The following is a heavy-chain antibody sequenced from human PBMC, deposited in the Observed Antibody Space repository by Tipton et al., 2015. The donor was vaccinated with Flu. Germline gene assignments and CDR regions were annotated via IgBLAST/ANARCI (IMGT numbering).Heavy chain of an antibody. Sequence: LRLSCTVSGGSISTCDYYWIWIRQHPGEGLEWIVYTSNTGSTFYNPPLKSRVTTSLDTSKNQFSLKVSTVTAADTAAYYCARRGYGSYAPIDYWGQGTLVSGSP. V-gene: IGHV4-31*03. D-gene: IGHD3-10*01. CDR2: TSNTGST. CDR3: ARRGYGSYAPIDY. J-gene: IGHJ4*02. CDR1: GGSISTCDYY.